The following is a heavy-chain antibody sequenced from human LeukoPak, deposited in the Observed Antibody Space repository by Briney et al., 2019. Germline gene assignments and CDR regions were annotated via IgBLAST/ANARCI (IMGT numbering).Heavy chain of an antibody. CDR2: IYYSGST. V-gene: IGHV4-39*01. D-gene: IGHD6-19*01. CDR1: GASFSSSTYY. Sequence: SETLSLTCTASGASFSSSTYYWGWIRQPPGQGLEWIGSIYYSGSTYYNPSLKSRVTMSVDTSKNQFSLKLSSVTAADTAVYCFSGRAGGVAVGGTKPIYYVGQGTLVTVSS. J-gene: IGHJ4*01. CDR3: SGRAGGVAVGGTKPIYY.